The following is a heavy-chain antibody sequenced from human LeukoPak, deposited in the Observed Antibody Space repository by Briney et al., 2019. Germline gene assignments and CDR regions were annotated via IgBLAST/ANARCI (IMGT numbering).Heavy chain of an antibody. CDR1: GGSINSNSYY. J-gene: IGHJ4*02. CDR2: IYYSGST. V-gene: IGHV4-39*01. D-gene: IGHD5-18*01. CDR3: ARAEYSYGRFDY. Sequence: SETLSLTCTVSGGSINSNSYYWGWIRQPPGKGLEWIGSIYYSGSTYNNPSLKSRVTISVDTSKNQFSLKLSSVTAADTAVYYCARAEYSYGRFDYWGQGTLVTVSS.